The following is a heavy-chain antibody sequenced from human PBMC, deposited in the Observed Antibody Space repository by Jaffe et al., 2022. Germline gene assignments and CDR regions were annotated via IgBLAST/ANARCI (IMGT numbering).Heavy chain of an antibody. V-gene: IGHV2-70*20. D-gene: IGHD6-19*01. J-gene: IGHJ3*01. CDR2: IDWDDEK. CDR3: GRSDPHYSGWLGGTIDL. Sequence: QVTLRESGPALVKPTQTLTLTCSFSGFSLNTGGMCVNWVRQPPGGALEWLALIDWDDEKYYSSSLKTRLTVSQDTSKNEVFLSMTNMDPLDTATYYCGRSDPHYSGWLGGTIDLWGPGTTVIVSS. CDR1: GFSLNTGGMC.